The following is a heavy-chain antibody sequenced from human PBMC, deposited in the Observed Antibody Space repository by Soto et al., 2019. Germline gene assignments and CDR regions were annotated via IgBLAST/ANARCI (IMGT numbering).Heavy chain of an antibody. V-gene: IGHV4-31*03. CDR2: IYYTGST. CDR3: ARGFGGASLDYFDF. J-gene: IGHJ4*02. D-gene: IGHD3-10*01. Sequence: PSETLSLTCSVSNGSIKSAGHFWSWLRQHPGKGLEWLGYIYYTGSTYYNPALQRRAVFSIDTSKTRFSLKLTSVTAADTAVYYCARGFGGASLDYFDFWGQGTQVTVS. CDR1: NGSIKSAGHF.